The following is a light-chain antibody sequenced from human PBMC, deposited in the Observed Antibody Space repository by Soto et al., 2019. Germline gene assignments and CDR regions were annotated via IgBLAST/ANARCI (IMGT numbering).Light chain of an antibody. CDR3: QQYGSSPFT. CDR2: GAS. Sequence: EIVLTQSPGTLSLSPGERATLSCRASQSVSSYYLTWYQQKPGQAPRLLIYGASSRATGIPDRFSGSGSGTDFTLTISRLEPDDFAVYYCQQYGSSPFTFGPGTTVDIK. J-gene: IGKJ3*01. V-gene: IGKV3-20*01. CDR1: QSVSSYY.